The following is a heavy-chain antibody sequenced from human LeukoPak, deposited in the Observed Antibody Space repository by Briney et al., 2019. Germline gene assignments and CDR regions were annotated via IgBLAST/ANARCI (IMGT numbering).Heavy chain of an antibody. Sequence: GGSLRLSCAASGFPFSSYSMKWVRQAPGKGLEWVSSISSSSYIYYADSVKGRFTISRDNAKKSLYLQMNSLRAEDTAVYYCARDASSWRPSTDYWGQGTLVTVSS. J-gene: IGHJ4*02. CDR1: GFPFSSYS. D-gene: IGHD6-13*01. CDR3: ARDASSWRPSTDY. V-gene: IGHV3-21*01. CDR2: ISSSSYI.